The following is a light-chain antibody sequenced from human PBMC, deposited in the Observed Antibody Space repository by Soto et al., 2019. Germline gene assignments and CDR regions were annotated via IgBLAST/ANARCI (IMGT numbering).Light chain of an antibody. J-gene: IGKJ5*01. CDR1: QGISSY. Sequence: DIQLTQSPSSLSASVGDRVTITCRVSQGISSYLNLYRQKPGKVPKLLIYSASNLQGGVPSRLSGSGSGSDFKVTITILQPEDFAIYYCQQTYSPASINFGKGTRLEIK. CDR2: SAS. CDR3: QQTYSPASIN. V-gene: IGKV1-39*01.